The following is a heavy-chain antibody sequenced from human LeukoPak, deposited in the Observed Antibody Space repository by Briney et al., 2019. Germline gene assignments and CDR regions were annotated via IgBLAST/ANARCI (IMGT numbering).Heavy chain of an antibody. CDR1: GFTFSSYS. Sequence: GGSLRLSCAASGFTFSSYSMNWVRQAPGKGLEWVSGTNRRGDITGYADFVKGRFTISRDNAKNSLYLQMNSLRVEDTAVYYCAELGITMIGGVWGKGTTVTISS. CDR2: TNRRGDIT. CDR3: AELGITMIGGV. D-gene: IGHD3-10*02. V-gene: IGHV3-20*04. J-gene: IGHJ6*04.